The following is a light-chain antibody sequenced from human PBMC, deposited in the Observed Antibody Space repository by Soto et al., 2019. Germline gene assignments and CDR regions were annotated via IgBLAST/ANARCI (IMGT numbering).Light chain of an antibody. V-gene: IGLV2-14*03. CDR1: SNDIGSYNY. J-gene: IGLJ3*02. CDR3: NSFTTSGTWV. Sequence: QSALTQPASVSGSPGQSIAISCTGSSNDIGSYNYVSWYQQHPGKAPKLMIYEVSNRPSGVSSRFSGSKSGNTASLTISGLQAEDEADYYCNSFTTSGTWVFGGGTKVTVL. CDR2: EVS.